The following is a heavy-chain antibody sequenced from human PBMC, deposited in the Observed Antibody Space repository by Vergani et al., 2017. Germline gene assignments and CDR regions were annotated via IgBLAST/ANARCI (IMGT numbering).Heavy chain of an antibody. J-gene: IGHJ4*02. CDR2: IWYDATNE. CDR1: GFTLSSYA. V-gene: IGHV3-33*08. Sequence: QVQLVESGGGVVQPGRSLRLSCEASGFTLSSYAMHWVRQAPGKGLEWVAVIWYDATNEYYTDSVKGRFTISRDSSKNTLFLQMNSLRVEDTAVYYCTTGISGWFWGQGTLVTVSS. CDR3: TTGISGWF. D-gene: IGHD3-10*01.